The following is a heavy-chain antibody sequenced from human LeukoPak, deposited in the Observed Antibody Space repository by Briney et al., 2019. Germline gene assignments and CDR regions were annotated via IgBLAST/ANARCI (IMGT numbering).Heavy chain of an antibody. CDR1: GGSFSGYY. CDR3: ARSGYSSSWYIRSHYYYYYMDV. J-gene: IGHJ6*03. CDR2: INHSGST. D-gene: IGHD6-13*01. V-gene: IGHV4-34*01. Sequence: SETLSLTCAVYGGSFSGYYWSWIRQPPGKGLEWIGEINHSGSTNYNPSLKSRVTISVDTSKNQFSLKLSSVTAADTAVYYCARSGYSSSWYIRSHYYYYYMDVWGKGTTVTVSS.